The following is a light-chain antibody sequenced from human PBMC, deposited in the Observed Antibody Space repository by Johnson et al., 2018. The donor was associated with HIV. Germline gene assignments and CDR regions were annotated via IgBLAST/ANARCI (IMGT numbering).Light chain of an antibody. J-gene: IGLJ1*01. CDR3: GTWDSSLSAGGV. CDR2: DNN. Sequence: QSVLTQSPSVSAAPGQKVTISCSGSSSNIGSNYVSWYQQLPGTATKLLIYDNNKRPSGIPDRFSGSKSGTSATLGITGLQTGDEADYYCGTWDSSLSAGGVFGTGTKVTVL. V-gene: IGLV1-51*01. CDR1: SSNIGSNY.